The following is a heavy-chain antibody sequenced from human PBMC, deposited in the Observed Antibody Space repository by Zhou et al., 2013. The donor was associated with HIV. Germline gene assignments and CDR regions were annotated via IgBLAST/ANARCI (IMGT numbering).Heavy chain of an antibody. Sequence: VQLVQSGAEVKKPGSSVKVSCKTSGGSFSRYSFSWVRQAPGQGLEWMGGLIPLFGATDYAQKFQGRITISADTSTTTVYMDLSSLRSEDTAVYFCARAPNPGRYFDLVGPRHPGHCLL. J-gene: IGHJ2*01. D-gene: IGHD2-8*01. CDR1: GGSFSRYS. CDR3: ARAPNPGRYFDL. CDR2: LIPLFGAT. V-gene: IGHV1-69*06.